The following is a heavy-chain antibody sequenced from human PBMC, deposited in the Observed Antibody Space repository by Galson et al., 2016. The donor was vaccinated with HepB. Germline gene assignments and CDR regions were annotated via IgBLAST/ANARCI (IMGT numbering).Heavy chain of an antibody. V-gene: IGHV3-33*01. J-gene: IGHJ4*02. CDR2: IWYDGRNE. Sequence: SLRLSCAASGFSFRSYGMHWVRQAPGKGLEWVAVIWYDGRNEHYADSVKGRFTISRDNPKNTLYLQMNSLTAEDTAVYYCARDHNVFRFLEWLLCFDYWGQGTLVTVSS. CDR3: ARDHNVFRFLEWLLCFDY. CDR1: GFSFRSYG. D-gene: IGHD3-3*01.